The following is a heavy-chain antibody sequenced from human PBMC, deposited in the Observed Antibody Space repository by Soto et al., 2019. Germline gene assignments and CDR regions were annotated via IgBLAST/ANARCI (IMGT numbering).Heavy chain of an antibody. CDR1: GYTFTSYG. J-gene: IGHJ4*02. Sequence: ASVKVSCKASGYTFTSYGISWVRQAPGQGLEWMGWISAYNGNTNYAQKLQGRVTMTTDTSTSTAYMELRSLRSDDTAVYYCARDGGGSDYGDFDFDFWAQGNLVTVSS. D-gene: IGHD4-17*01. CDR3: ARDGGGSDYGDFDFDF. CDR2: ISAYNGNT. V-gene: IGHV1-18*01.